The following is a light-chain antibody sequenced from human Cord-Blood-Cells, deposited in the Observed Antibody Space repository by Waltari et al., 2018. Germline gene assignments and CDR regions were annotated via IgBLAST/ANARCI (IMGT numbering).Light chain of an antibody. CDR3: QQSYSTPRT. J-gene: IGKJ1*01. CDR1: QSISSY. CDR2: AAS. Sequence: DIQMTQSPSSLSASVGDRVTITCRASQSISSYVNCYQQKPGKAPKLLIYAASSLQSGVPSRFSGSGSETDFTLTISSRQPEDFATYYCQQSYSTPRTFGQGTKVEIK. V-gene: IGKV1-39*01.